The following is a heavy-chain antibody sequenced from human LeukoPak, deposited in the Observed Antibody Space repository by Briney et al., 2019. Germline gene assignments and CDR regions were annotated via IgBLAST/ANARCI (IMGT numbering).Heavy chain of an antibody. CDR3: ARVLEWLLLGYYYYGMDV. J-gene: IGHJ6*02. CDR2: INPNSGGT. D-gene: IGHD3-3*01. Sequence: ASVKVSCKASGYTFTGYYMHWVRQAPGQGLEWMGWINPNSGGTNYAQKFQGRVTMTRDTSISTAYMELSRLRSDDTAVYYCARVLEWLLLGYYYYGMDVWGQGTTVTVSS. V-gene: IGHV1-2*02. CDR1: GYTFTGYY.